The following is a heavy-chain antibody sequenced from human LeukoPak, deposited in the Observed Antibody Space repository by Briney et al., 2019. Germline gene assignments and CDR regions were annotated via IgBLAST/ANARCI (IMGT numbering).Heavy chain of an antibody. Sequence: PGGSLRLSCAASGFTVSSNSWSWVRQAPGKGLEWVSFIYSGGNTHYSDSVTGRFTISRDNSKNTLYLQMNSLRAEDTAIYYCARRAGEYSHPYDYWGQGILVTVSS. CDR1: GFTVSSNS. CDR3: ARRAGEYSHPYDY. V-gene: IGHV3-53*01. D-gene: IGHD2-15*01. J-gene: IGHJ4*02. CDR2: IYSGGNT.